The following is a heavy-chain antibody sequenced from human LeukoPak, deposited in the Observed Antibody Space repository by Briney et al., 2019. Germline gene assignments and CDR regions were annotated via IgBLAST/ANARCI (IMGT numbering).Heavy chain of an antibody. CDR2: ITPIFGIA. J-gene: IGHJ4*02. D-gene: IGHD2-21*02. Sequence: GASVKVSCKASGGTFSSYAISWVRQAPGQGLEWMGRITPIFGIANYAQKFQGRVTITADKSTSTAYMELSSLRSEDTAVYYCARENSDCGGDCRHFDYWGQGTLVTVSS. CDR1: GGTFSSYA. V-gene: IGHV1-69*04. CDR3: ARENSDCGGDCRHFDY.